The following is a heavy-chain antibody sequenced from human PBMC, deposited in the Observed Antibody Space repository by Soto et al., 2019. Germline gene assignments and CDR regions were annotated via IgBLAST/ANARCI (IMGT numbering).Heavy chain of an antibody. CDR2: ISAYNGNT. J-gene: IGHJ6*02. V-gene: IGHV1-18*01. CDR3: ARDFKTYYDFWSGYYTGDYYYYGMDV. Sequence: ASVKVSCKASGYTFTSYGISWVRQAPGQGLEWMGWISAYNGNTNYAQKLQGRVTMTTDTSTSTAYMELRSLRSDDTAVYYCARDFKTYYDFWSGYYTGDYYYYGMDVWGQGTTVTVSS. D-gene: IGHD3-3*01. CDR1: GYTFTSYG.